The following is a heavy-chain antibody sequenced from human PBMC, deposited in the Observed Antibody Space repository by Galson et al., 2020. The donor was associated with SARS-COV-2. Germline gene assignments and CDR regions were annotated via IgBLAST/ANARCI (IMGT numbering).Heavy chain of an antibody. V-gene: IGHV4-38-2*02. CDR1: GYSISSGYY. CDR2: IYHSGST. J-gene: IGHJ6*02. CDR3: ARGNTVTTTSRQYYYYYYGMDV. Sequence: SETLSLTCTVSGYSISSGYYWGWIRQPPGKGLEWIGSIYHSGSTYYNPSLKSRVTISVDTSKNQFSLKLSSVTAADTAVYYCARGNTVTTTSRQYYYYYYGMDVWGQGTTVTVSS. D-gene: IGHD4-17*01.